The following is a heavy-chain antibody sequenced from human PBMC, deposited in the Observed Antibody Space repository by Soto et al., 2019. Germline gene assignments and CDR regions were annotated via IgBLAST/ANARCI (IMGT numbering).Heavy chain of an antibody. D-gene: IGHD2-21*02. V-gene: IGHV1-18*01. CDR2: ISADNGNT. Sequence: ASVKVSCKASGYSLTSYGIAWVRQAPGQGLEWMGWISADNGNTNYAQKVQGRVTMTTDTFTSTAYMELRSLRSDDTAEYYCAGDCFFDCCDQGTLVTAS. CDR3: AGDCFFDC. CDR1: GYSLTSYG. J-gene: IGHJ4*02.